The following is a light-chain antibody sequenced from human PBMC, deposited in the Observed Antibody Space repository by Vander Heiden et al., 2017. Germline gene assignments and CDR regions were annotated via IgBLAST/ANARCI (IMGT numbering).Light chain of an antibody. V-gene: IGLV1-44*01. CDR2: SNN. J-gene: IGLJ2*01. CDR3: AAWDDSLNGLVV. CDR1: SSNIGSNT. Sequence: QSVLPQPPSASGTPGQRVTISCSGSSSNIGSNTVNWYQQLPGTAPKLLIYSNNQRPSGVSDRFSGSKSGTSASLAISGLQSEDEADDYCAAWDDSLNGLVVFGGGTKLTVL.